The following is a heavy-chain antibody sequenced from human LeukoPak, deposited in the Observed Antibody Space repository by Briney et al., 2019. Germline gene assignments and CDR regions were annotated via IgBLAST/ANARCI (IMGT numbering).Heavy chain of an antibody. V-gene: IGHV1-2*02. J-gene: IGHJ6*03. CDR1: GCTFTGYY. CDR2: INPNSGGT. D-gene: IGHD6-13*01. Sequence: SVKVSCKASGCTFTGYYMHWVRQAPGQGLEWMGWINPNSGGTNYAQKFQGRVTMTRDTSISTAYMELSRLRSDDTAVYYYSTEEQITAAVPMDVWGKGTTVTVSS. CDR3: STEEQITAAVPMDV.